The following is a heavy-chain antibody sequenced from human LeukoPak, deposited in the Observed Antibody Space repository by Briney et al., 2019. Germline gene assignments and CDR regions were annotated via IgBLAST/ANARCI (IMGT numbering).Heavy chain of an antibody. D-gene: IGHD2-2*01. J-gene: IGHJ4*02. CDR3: ARGYCSSTSCYAFDY. CDR1: GGTFSSYA. Sequence: SVKVSCKASGGTFSSYAINWVRQAPGQALEWMGGIIPIFGTANNAQKFQGRVTITTDESTSTAYMELSSLRSEDTAVYYCARGYCSSTSCYAFDYWGQGTLVTVSS. CDR2: IIPIFGTA. V-gene: IGHV1-69*05.